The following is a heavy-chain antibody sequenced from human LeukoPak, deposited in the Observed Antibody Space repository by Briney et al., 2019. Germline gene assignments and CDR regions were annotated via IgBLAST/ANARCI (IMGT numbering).Heavy chain of an antibody. CDR1: GGSINNYY. CDR2: IYYSGST. CDR3: ARSVRRTSWPQTRIYYYYYMDV. Sequence: PSETLSLTCSVSGGSINNYYWSWIRQPPGKGLEWIGNIYYSGSTNYNPSLKSRVSISVDTSETQFSLKLSSVTAADTAVYYCARSVRRTSWPQTRIYYYYYMDVWGKGTTVTVSS. D-gene: IGHD2-2*01. V-gene: IGHV4-59*01. J-gene: IGHJ6*03.